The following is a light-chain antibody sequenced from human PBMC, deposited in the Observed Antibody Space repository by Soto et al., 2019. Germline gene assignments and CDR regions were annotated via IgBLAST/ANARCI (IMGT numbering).Light chain of an antibody. CDR2: GAS. V-gene: IGKV3-20*01. CDR1: QSITNNY. CDR3: QQYGDLGT. Sequence: EIVLTQSPGTLSLSPGERATLSCRASQSITNNYLAWYQQKPGRAHRLLIYGASSSATGIQDRFSGSGSGTDFTLTLSRLAPEDFAMYYCQQYGDLGTFGGWTKGEIK. J-gene: IGKJ4*02.